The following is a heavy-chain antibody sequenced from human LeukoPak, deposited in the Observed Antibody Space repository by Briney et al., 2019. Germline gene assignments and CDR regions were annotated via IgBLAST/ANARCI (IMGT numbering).Heavy chain of an antibody. D-gene: IGHD4-17*01. Sequence: ASVKVSCKASGYTFTSYDINWVRQATGQGLEWMGWMNPNSGNTGYAQKFQGRVTMTRNTSISTAYMELSSLRSEDTAVYYCARDRRHVRTTVTSPPSDYWGQGPLVTVSS. CDR3: ARDRRHVRTTVTSPPSDY. V-gene: IGHV1-8*01. CDR1: GYTFTSYD. CDR2: MNPNSGNT. J-gene: IGHJ4*02.